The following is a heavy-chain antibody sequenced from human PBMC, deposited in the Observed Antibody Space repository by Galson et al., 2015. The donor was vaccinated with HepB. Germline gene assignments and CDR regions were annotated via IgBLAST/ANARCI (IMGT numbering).Heavy chain of an antibody. J-gene: IGHJ5*02. D-gene: IGHD4-11*01. Sequence: GSLRLSCAASGFTFSSYSMNWVRQAPGKGLEWVSSISSSSSYIYYADSVKGRFTISRDNAKNSLYLQMNSLRAEDTAVYYCARDVRLQFRETSGVVGWFDPWGQGTLVTVSS. CDR2: ISSSSSYI. V-gene: IGHV3-21*01. CDR1: GFTFSSYS. CDR3: ARDVRLQFRETSGVVGWFDP.